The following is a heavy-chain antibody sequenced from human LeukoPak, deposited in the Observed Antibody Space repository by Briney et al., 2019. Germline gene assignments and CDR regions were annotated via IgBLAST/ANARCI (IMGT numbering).Heavy chain of an antibody. J-gene: IGHJ4*02. V-gene: IGHV3-53*01. CDR3: ARADCSGVSCYSGY. D-gene: IGHD2-15*01. Sequence: PGGSLRLSCVASGLSVRGCYMSWVRQAPGKRLEWVSVIYSGDRTYYADSVKGRFTISRDTSKNTLYLQMNNLRDSDTAVYYCARADCSGVSCYSGYWGQGTLVTVSS. CDR2: IYSGDRT. CDR1: GLSVRGCY.